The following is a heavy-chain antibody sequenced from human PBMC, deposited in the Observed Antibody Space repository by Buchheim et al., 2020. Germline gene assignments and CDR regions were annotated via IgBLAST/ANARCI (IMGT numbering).Heavy chain of an antibody. CDR3: ARLNSRRVFDP. J-gene: IGHJ5*02. Sequence: QVQLQESGPGLLKPSETLSLTCAVYGGSFSGYYWSWIRQPPGKGLEWIGEINHSGSTNYNPSLKSRVTISVDTSKNQFSLKLSSVTAADTAVYYCARLNSRRVFDPWGQGTL. CDR1: GGSFSGYY. CDR2: INHSGST. V-gene: IGHV4-34*01.